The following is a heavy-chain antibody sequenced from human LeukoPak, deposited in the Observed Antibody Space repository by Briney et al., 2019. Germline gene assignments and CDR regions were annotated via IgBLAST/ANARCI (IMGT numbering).Heavy chain of an antibody. J-gene: IGHJ4*02. Sequence: GGSLRLSCVSSGFSLTSYAMHWVRQAPGKGLEWVTILSSDGITQNYADSVRGRFTISRDDSKKTLYLQMNSLRREDTAIYYCARGAPRVVAFDHWGQGALVTVSS. D-gene: IGHD3-22*01. CDR3: ARGAPRVVAFDH. CDR1: GFSLTSYA. CDR2: LSSDGITQ. V-gene: IGHV3-30*04.